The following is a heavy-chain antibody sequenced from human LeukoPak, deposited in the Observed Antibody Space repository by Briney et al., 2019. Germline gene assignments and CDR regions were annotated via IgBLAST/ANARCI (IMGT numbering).Heavy chain of an antibody. CDR3: ARFITVVTSGAFDI. CDR2: IKQDGSEK. Sequence: GGSLRLSCAASGFTFSSYWMSWVRQAPGKGLEWVANIKQDGSEKYYVDSVKGRFSISRDNAKNSLYLQMNSLRAEDSAVYYCARFITVVTSGAFDIWGQGTMVTVSP. V-gene: IGHV3-7*05. D-gene: IGHD4-23*01. J-gene: IGHJ3*02. CDR1: GFTFSSYW.